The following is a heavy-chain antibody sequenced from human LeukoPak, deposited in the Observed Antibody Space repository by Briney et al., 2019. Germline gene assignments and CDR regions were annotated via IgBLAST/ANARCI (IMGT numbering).Heavy chain of an antibody. Sequence: ASVKVSRKSSGYTFTSYDINWVRQATGQGLEWMGWMNPNSGSTGYAQKFQGRVTITRNTSISTAYMELSGLRSEDTAVYYCARGRSTGYPYYFEYWGQGTLVTVSS. D-gene: IGHD5-12*01. J-gene: IGHJ4*02. CDR3: ARGRSTGYPYYFEY. CDR2: MNPNSGST. CDR1: GYTFTSYD. V-gene: IGHV1-8*03.